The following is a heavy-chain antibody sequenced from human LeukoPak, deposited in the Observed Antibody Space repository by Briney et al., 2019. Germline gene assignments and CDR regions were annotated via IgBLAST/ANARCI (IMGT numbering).Heavy chain of an antibody. D-gene: IGHD3-10*01. V-gene: IGHV1-69*13. CDR3: ARAYYYGSGSYFEGFDY. CDR2: IIPIFGTA. J-gene: IGHJ4*02. CDR1: GGTFSSYA. Sequence: SVKVSRKASGGTFSSYAISWVRQAPGQGLEWMGGIIPIFGTANYAQKFQGRVTITADESTSTAYMELSSLRSEDTAVYYCARAYYYGSGSYFEGFDYWGQGTLVTVSS.